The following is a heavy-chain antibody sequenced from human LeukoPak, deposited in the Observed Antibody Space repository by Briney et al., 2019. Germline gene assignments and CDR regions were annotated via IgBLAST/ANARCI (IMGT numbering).Heavy chain of an antibody. V-gene: IGHV4-59*01. Sequence: SETLSLTCTVSGGSIRIYYWSWIRQPPGKGLEWIGYIYYSGSTNYNPSLKSRVTISVDTSKNQFSLKLSSVTAADTAVYYCARAGEQQLVGWFDPWGQGTLVTVSS. CDR2: IYYSGST. CDR1: GGSIRIYY. CDR3: ARAGEQQLVGWFDP. J-gene: IGHJ5*02. D-gene: IGHD6-13*01.